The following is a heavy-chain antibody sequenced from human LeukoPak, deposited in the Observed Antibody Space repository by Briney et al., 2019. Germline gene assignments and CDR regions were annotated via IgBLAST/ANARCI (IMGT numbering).Heavy chain of an antibody. Sequence: TLSLTCTVSGGSISSGGYYWSWIRQHPGKGLEWIGYIYYSGSTYYNPSLKSRVTISVDTSKNQFSLKLSSVTAADTAAYYCAVAAAGIDGGYYGMDVWGQGTTVTVSS. J-gene: IGHJ6*02. V-gene: IGHV4-31*03. CDR1: GGSISSGGYY. CDR2: IYYSGST. CDR3: AVAAAGIDGGYYGMDV. D-gene: IGHD6-13*01.